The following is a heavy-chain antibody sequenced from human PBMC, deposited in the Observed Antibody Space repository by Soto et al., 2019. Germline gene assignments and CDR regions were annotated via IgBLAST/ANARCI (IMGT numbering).Heavy chain of an antibody. D-gene: IGHD3-22*01. CDR3: ARDNDSSGYVTTYYYGMDV. V-gene: IGHV3-30-3*01. Sequence: PGGSLRLSCAASGFTFSSYAMHWVRQAPGKGLEWVAVISYDGSNKYYADSVKGRFTISRDNSKNTLYLQMNSLRAEDTAVYYCARDNDSSGYVTTYYYGMDVWGQGTTVTVSS. J-gene: IGHJ6*02. CDR2: ISYDGSNK. CDR1: GFTFSSYA.